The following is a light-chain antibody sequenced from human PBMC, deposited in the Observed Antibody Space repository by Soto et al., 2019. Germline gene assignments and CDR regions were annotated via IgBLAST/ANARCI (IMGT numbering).Light chain of an antibody. Sequence: QMTQSPSSLSASIGDRVTISCQASQDVGNFLNWYQQRPGKAPYLLIYDASNLDSGVSSRFTGSGSGRDFSFTITSLQPDDVATYFCQQYGSLPITFGQGTRLHIK. J-gene: IGKJ5*01. CDR2: DAS. CDR3: QQYGSLPIT. CDR1: QDVGNF. V-gene: IGKV1-33*01.